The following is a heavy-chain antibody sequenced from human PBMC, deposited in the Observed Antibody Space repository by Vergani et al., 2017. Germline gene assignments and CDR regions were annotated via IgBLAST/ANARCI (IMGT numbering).Heavy chain of an antibody. V-gene: IGHV4-4*02. Sequence: QVQLQESGPGLVKPSGTLSLTCAVSGGPISSSNWWSWVRQPPGKGLAWIGEIYHSGSTNYNPSLKSRVTISVDKSKNQFSLKLSSVTAADTAVYYCARVAGDPTGDYGDWXFDLWGRGTLVTVSS. CDR1: GGPISSSNW. D-gene: IGHD4-17*01. CDR3: ARVAGDPTGDYGDWXFDL. CDR2: IYHSGST. J-gene: IGHJ2*01.